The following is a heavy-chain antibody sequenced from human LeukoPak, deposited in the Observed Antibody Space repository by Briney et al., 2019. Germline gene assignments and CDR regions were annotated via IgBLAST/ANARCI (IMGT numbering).Heavy chain of an antibody. CDR1: GYTFTGYY. D-gene: IGHD6-13*01. CDR2: INPNSGGT. J-gene: IGHJ4*02. V-gene: IGHV1-2*02. CDR3: ARDYSSSWSMFDY. Sequence: GASVKVSCKASGYTFTGYYMHWVRQAPGQGLEWMGWINPNSGGTNYAQKFRGRVTMTRDTSISTAYMELSRLRSDDTAVYYCARDYSSSWSMFDYWGQGTLVTVSS.